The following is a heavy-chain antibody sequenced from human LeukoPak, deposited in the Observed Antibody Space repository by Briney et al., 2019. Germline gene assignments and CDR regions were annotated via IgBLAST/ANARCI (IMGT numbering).Heavy chain of an antibody. J-gene: IGHJ3*02. CDR2: IYHSGST. CDR3: SRLACSSTNCYGRSVFDI. V-gene: IGHV4-38-2*02. CDR1: GYSISSGYY. D-gene: IGHD2-2*01. Sequence: SETLSLTCTVSGYSISSGYYWGWIRQPPGKGLEWIGSIYHSGSTYYNPSLKSRVTISVDTSTKQFSLKMSSVSAADTAVFYCSRLACSSTNCYGRSVFDIWGQGTMVTVSS.